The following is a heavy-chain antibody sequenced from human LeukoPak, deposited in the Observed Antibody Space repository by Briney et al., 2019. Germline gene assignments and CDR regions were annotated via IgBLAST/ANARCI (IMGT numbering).Heavy chain of an antibody. J-gene: IGHJ4*02. CDR3: ARQGLTYYGILTGYRRSYFDY. V-gene: IGHV4-39*01. CDR1: GGSISSSSYY. Sequence: SETLSLTCTVSGGSISSSSYYWGWIRQPPGKGLEWIGSIYYSGSTYYNPSLKSRVTISVDTSKNQFSLKLSSVTAADTAVYYCARQGLTYYGILTGYRRSYFDYWGQGTLVTVSS. D-gene: IGHD3-9*01. CDR2: IYYSGST.